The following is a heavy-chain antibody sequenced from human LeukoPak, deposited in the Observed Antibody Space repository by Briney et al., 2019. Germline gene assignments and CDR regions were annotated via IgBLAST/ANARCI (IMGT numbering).Heavy chain of an antibody. J-gene: IGHJ4*02. V-gene: IGHV3-23*01. CDR1: GFTFSSYA. CDR2: ISGSGGNT. CDR3: AKGTMGRGFGY. Sequence: GGSLRLSCAASGFTFSSYAMNWVRQAPGKGLEWVSAISGSGGNTYYADSVKGRFTISRDNSKNTLYLQMNSLRAEDMAVYYCAKGTMGRGFGYWGQGTLVTVSS. D-gene: IGHD3-10*01.